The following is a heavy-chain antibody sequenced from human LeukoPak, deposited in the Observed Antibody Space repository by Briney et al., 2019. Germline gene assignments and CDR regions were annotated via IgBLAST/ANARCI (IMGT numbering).Heavy chain of an antibody. CDR2: ISAYNGNT. Sequence: ASVKVSCKASGYTFTSYGISWVRQAPGQGLEWMGWISAYNGNTNYAQKLQGRVTMTTDTSTSTAYMELRSLRSDDTAVYYCARERACAWELPGFDYWGQGTLVTVSS. V-gene: IGHV1-18*01. J-gene: IGHJ4*02. D-gene: IGHD1-26*01. CDR3: ARERACAWELPGFDY. CDR1: GYTFTSYG.